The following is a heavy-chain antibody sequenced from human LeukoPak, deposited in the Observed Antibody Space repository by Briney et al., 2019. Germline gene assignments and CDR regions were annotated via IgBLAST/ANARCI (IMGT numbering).Heavy chain of an antibody. CDR2: IRNKANSYTT. V-gene: IGHV3-72*01. J-gene: IGHJ4*02. D-gene: IGHD6-13*01. Sequence: GGSLRLSCAASGFTFSDHFMDWVRQAPRKGLEWVGRIRNKANSYTTEYAASVTGRFTISRGDSKKSLYLQMNSLKTEDTAVYYCVRGRYSSTWLDYWGQGTLVTVSS. CDR1: GFTFSDHF. CDR3: VRGRYSSTWLDY.